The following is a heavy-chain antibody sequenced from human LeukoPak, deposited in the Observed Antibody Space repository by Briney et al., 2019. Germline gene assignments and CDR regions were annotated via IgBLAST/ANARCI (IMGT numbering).Heavy chain of an antibody. Sequence: GGSLRLSCAASGFTVSTTYMSWVRQAPGKGLVWVARTNTHGTSANYADSVKGRFIISRDNANNTLYLQMNGLRDEDTGVYYALAGYYYYYMDVWGKGTTVTVPS. D-gene: IGHD6-13*01. CDR3: LAGYYYYYMDV. CDR1: GFTVSTTY. V-gene: IGHV3-74*01. CDR2: TNTHGTSA. J-gene: IGHJ6*03.